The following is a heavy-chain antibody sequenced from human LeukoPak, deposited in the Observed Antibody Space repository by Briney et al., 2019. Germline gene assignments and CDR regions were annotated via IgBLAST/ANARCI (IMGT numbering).Heavy chain of an antibody. CDR3: AREFGYNKRIDS. CDR1: GFSFSTYP. V-gene: IGHV3-21*01. CDR2: ISSSSSSL. J-gene: IGHJ4*02. Sequence: PGGSLRLSCAASGFSFSTYPMTWVRRAPGKGLEWVSSISSSSSSLYYADSVKGRFTISRDNAWNSLYLQMRGLRVEDTAVYYCAREFGYNKRIDSWGQGILVTVSS. D-gene: IGHD5-12*01.